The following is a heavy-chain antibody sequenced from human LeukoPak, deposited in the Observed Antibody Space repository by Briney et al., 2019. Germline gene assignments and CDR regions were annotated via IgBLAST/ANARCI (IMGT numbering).Heavy chain of an antibody. J-gene: IGHJ4*02. Sequence: SVKVSCKASGGTFSSYAISWVRQAPGQGLEWMGRIIPIFGTANYAQKFQGRVTITTDESTSTAYMELSSLRSEDTAVYYCGAAGLGYYFDYRGQGTLVTVSS. CDR2: IIPIFGTA. CDR3: GAAGLGYYFDY. V-gene: IGHV1-69*05. CDR1: GGTFSSYA. D-gene: IGHD6-13*01.